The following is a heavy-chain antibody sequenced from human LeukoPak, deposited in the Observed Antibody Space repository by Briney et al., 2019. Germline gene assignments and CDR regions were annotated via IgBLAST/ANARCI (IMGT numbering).Heavy chain of an antibody. J-gene: IGHJ4*02. V-gene: IGHV3-48*03. D-gene: IGHD3-22*01. CDR3: ARDPRNYYDSSGYQYYFDY. Sequence: GGALRLSCAASGFTFSSYEMNWVRQAPGKGLEWVSYISSSGSTIYYADSVKGRFTISRDNAKNSLYLQMNSLRAEDTAVYYCARDPRNYYDSSGYQYYFDYWGQGTLVTVSS. CDR1: GFTFSSYE. CDR2: ISSSGSTI.